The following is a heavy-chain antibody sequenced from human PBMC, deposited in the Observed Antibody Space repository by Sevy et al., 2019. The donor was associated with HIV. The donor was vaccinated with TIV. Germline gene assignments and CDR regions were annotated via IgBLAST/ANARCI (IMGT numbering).Heavy chain of an antibody. V-gene: IGHV1-18*04. J-gene: IGHJ5*02. CDR1: GYTFSRYA. Sequence: ASVKVSCKASGYTFSRYAITWVRQAPGQGLEWMGWISAYNGDTNYVQKIQGRVTMTTDTSTSTAYMELTSLRSDDTAMYFCARLTRYSPYWFDPWGQGTLVTVSS. CDR3: ARLTRYSPYWFDP. D-gene: IGHD6-13*01. CDR2: ISAYNGDT.